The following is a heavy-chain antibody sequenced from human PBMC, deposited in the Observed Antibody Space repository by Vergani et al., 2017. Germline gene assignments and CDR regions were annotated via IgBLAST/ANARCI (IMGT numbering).Heavy chain of an antibody. Sequence: EVQLLESGGGLVQPGGSLRLSCAASGFTFSSYAMSWVRQAPGKGPEWVSAISGSGGSTYYADSVKGRFTISRDNSKNTLYLQMNSLRAEDTAVYYCAKAGIVVPAAITGIRAYYYYYMDVWGKGTTVTVSS. J-gene: IGHJ6*03. CDR1: GFTFSSYA. CDR3: AKAGIVVPAAITGIRAYYYYYMDV. CDR2: ISGSGGST. D-gene: IGHD2-2*01. V-gene: IGHV3-23*01.